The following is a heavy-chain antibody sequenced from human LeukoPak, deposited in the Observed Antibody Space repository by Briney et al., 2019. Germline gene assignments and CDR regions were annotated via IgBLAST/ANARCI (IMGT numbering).Heavy chain of an antibody. CDR1: GGSISSSSYY. V-gene: IGHV4-61*05. CDR3: ARLRRLYGSGSSLDY. CDR2: IYYSGST. Sequence: SETLSLTCTVSGGSISSSSYYWGCIRQPPGKGLECIGYIYYSGSTNYNPSLKSRVTISVDTSKNQFSLKLSSATAADTAVYYCARLRRLYGSGSSLDYWGQGTLVTVSS. D-gene: IGHD3-10*01. J-gene: IGHJ4*02.